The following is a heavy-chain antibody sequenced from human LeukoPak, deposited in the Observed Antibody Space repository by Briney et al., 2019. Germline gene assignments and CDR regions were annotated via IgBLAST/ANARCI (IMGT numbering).Heavy chain of an antibody. J-gene: IGHJ4*02. D-gene: IGHD3-9*01. CDR3: ARTYYDTLTAYYTYFDF. V-gene: IGHV3-30-3*01. CDR2: ISSAGTTT. CDR1: GFTFSTYA. Sequence: GGSLRPSCAASGFTFSTYAMHWVRQAPGKGLEWVAFISSAGTTTYYADSVKGRFTISRDYSKTSLYLQMSSLRADDTAVYYCARTYYDTLTAYYTYFDFWGQGTLVTVTS.